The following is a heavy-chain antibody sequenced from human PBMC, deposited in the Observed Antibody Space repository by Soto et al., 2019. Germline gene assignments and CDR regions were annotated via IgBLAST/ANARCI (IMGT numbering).Heavy chain of an antibody. CDR3: ARWDDGRKFDP. CDR2: IWYDGSNK. V-gene: IGHV3-33*01. CDR1: GFTFSSHG. J-gene: IGHJ5*02. Sequence: QAQLVESGGGVVQPGRSLRLSCAASGFTFSSHGMHWVRQAPGKGLEWVAVIWYDGSNKYYADYGKGRFTIARDNSKNMVYLPMNNLRVEDTAVYYCARWDDGRKFDPWGQGTLVTVSS. D-gene: IGHD1-26*01.